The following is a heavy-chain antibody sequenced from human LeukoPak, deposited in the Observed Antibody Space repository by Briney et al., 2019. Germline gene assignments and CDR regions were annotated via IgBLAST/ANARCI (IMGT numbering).Heavy chain of an antibody. CDR2: IGGRGDIS. Sequence: GGSLRLSCAASGFTFSNYAMDWVRRAQGRGREGVSAIGGRGDISYYADSVKGRFAISRDNSKNTLYLQMNSLRPDDTAVYYCARDVNWNYKGFFEYWGQGTLVAVSS. CDR1: GFTFSNYA. V-gene: IGHV3-23*01. D-gene: IGHD1-7*01. J-gene: IGHJ4*02. CDR3: ARDVNWNYKGFFEY.